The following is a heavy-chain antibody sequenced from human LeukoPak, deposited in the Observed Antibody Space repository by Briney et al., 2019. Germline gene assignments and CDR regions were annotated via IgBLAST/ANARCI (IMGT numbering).Heavy chain of an antibody. J-gene: IGHJ6*03. CDR2: IVVGSGNT. CDR1: GFTFTSSA. V-gene: IGHV1-58*01. CDR3: AAGSVPVWSGYYTDLYYYMDV. Sequence: ASVKVSCKASGFTFTSSAVQWVRQARGQRLEWIGWIVVGSGNTNYAQKFQERVTITRDMSTSTAYMELSSLRSEDTAVYYCAAGSVPVWSGYYTDLYYYMDVWGKGTTVTVSS. D-gene: IGHD3-3*01.